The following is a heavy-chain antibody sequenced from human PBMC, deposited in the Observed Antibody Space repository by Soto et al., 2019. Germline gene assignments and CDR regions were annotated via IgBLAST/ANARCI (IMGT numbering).Heavy chain of an antibody. J-gene: IGHJ3*02. CDR1: RFTFSYYA. CDR2: ILSDGSKQ. Sequence: PGGSLRLSCAASRFTFSYYAMHWIRQAPGKGLEWMAVILSDGSKQYYAESVKGRFTISRDNSKSTLYLQMNSLRVEDTAVYYCVRTIEVAGPDXFDMWGQGTMVTVSS. CDR3: VRTIEVAGPDXFDM. D-gene: IGHD6-19*01. V-gene: IGHV3-30*04.